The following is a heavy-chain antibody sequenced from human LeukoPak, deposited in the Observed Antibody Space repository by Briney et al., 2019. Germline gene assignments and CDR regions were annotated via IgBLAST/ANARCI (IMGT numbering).Heavy chain of an antibody. CDR1: GFTFSSYA. CDR2: ISGSGGST. J-gene: IGHJ6*02. V-gene: IGHV3-23*01. D-gene: IGHD2-2*01. Sequence: GASLRLSCAASGFTFSSYAMSWVRQAPGKGLEWVSAISGSGGSTYYADSVKGRFTISRDNSKNTLYLQMNSLRAEDTAVYYCAKDSPGYCSSTSCYGMDVWGQGTTVTVSS. CDR3: AKDSPGYCSSTSCYGMDV.